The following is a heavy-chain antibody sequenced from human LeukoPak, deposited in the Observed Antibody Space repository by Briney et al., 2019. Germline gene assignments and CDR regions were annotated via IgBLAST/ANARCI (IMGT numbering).Heavy chain of an antibody. CDR1: GFTFTDYA. J-gene: IGHJ4*02. V-gene: IGHV3-30*14. CDR3: ARDRYSYGHYYFDY. Sequence: GRSLRLSCAASGFTFTDYAFHWVRQAPGKGLEWVAVMSYDGSIKYYADSVKGRFTISRDNSKDTLFLQMDSPRVEDTAVYYCARDRYSYGHYYFDYWGQGILVTVSS. D-gene: IGHD5-18*01. CDR2: MSYDGSIK.